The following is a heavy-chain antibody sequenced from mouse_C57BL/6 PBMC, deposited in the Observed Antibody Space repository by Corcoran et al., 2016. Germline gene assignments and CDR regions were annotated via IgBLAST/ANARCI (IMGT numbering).Heavy chain of an antibody. D-gene: IGHD1-1*01. CDR2: INNYYRVP. Sequence: QIQLVQSGPELKKPGETVKISCKASGYTFTTYGMSWVKQASGKGVKWMGWINNYYRVPTYADDFKGRFAISLETSASTAYLQINNLKNEDTATYFCARWGTVVAHWYFDFWGTGTTVTVSS. V-gene: IGHV9-3*01. J-gene: IGHJ1*03. CDR3: ARWGTVVAHWYFDF. CDR1: GYTFTTYG.